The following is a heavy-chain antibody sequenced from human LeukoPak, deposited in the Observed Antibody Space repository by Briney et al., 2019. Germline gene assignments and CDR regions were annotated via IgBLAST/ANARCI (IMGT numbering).Heavy chain of an antibody. Sequence: KPSETLSLTCTVSGGSISSSSYYWGWIRQPPGKGLEWIGSIYYSGSTYYNPSLKSRVTISVDTSKNQFSLKLSSVTAADTAVYYCARDSMNYYDSSGYGFDYWGQGTLVTVSS. CDR2: IYYSGST. CDR1: GGSISSSSYY. J-gene: IGHJ4*02. D-gene: IGHD3-22*01. CDR3: ARDSMNYYDSSGYGFDY. V-gene: IGHV4-39*07.